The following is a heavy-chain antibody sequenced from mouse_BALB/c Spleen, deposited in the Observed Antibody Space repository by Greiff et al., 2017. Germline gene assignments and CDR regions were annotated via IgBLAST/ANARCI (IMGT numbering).Heavy chain of an antibody. Sequence: VQLKQSGPELVKPGASVKISCKASGYSFTGYFMNWVMQSHGKSLEWIGRINPYNGDTFYNQKFKGKATLTVDKSSSTAHMERRSLASEDSAVYYCARSYGRDAMDYWGQGTSVTVSS. CDR3: ARSYGRDAMDY. J-gene: IGHJ4*01. CDR1: GYSFTGYF. V-gene: IGHV1-20*02. CDR2: INPYNGDT. D-gene: IGHD2-1*01.